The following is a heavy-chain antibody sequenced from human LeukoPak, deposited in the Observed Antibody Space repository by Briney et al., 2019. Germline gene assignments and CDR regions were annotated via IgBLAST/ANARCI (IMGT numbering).Heavy chain of an antibody. CDR1: GFTFGDYA. J-gene: IGHJ4*02. CDR3: TRELRWYFDY. Sequence: PGGSLRLSCTASGFTFGDYAMSWVRQAPGKGLEWVGFIRSKAYGGTTEHAASVKGRFTISRDDSKSIAYLQMNSLKTEDTAVYYCTRELRWYFDYWGQGTLVTVSS. V-gene: IGHV3-49*04. CDR2: IRSKAYGGTT. D-gene: IGHD4-23*01.